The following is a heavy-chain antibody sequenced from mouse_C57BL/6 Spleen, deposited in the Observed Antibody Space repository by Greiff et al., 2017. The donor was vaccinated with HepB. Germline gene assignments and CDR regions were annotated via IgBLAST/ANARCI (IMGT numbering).Heavy chain of an antibody. D-gene: IGHD3-2*02. CDR1: GFTFSSYT. V-gene: IGHV5-9*01. Sequence: EVQGVESGGGLVKPGGSLKLSCAASGFTFSSYTMSWVRQTPEKRLEWVATISGGGGNTYYPDSVKGRFTISRDNAKNTLYLQMSSLRSEDTALYYCARQGQLRLRLFDYWGQGTTLTVSS. J-gene: IGHJ2*01. CDR2: ISGGGGNT. CDR3: ARQGQLRLRLFDY.